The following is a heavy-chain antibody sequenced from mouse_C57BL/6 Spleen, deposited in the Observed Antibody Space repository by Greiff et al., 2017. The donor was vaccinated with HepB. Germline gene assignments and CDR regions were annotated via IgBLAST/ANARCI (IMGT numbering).Heavy chain of an antibody. CDR1: GYTFTSYW. J-gene: IGHJ2*01. CDR3: ARGPYDYDGDYFDY. D-gene: IGHD2-4*01. V-gene: IGHV1-72*01. Sequence: QVQLKQPGAELVKPGASVKLSCKASGYTFTSYWMHWVKQRPGRGLEWIGRIDPNSGGTKYNEKFKSKATLTVDKPSSTAYMQLSSLTSEDSAVYYCARGPYDYDGDYFDYWGQGTTLTVSS. CDR2: IDPNSGGT.